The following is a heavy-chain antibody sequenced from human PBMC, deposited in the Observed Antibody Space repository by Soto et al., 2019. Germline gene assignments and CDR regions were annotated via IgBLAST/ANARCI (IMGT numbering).Heavy chain of an antibody. D-gene: IGHD3-9*01. Sequence: PGGSPRLPRAASGFTFDDYALPSGRPAPGKGPGWVSGISWNSGSIGYADSVKGRFTISRDNAKNSLYLQMNSLRAEDTALYYCAKEGYDILTGYYTDYGMDVWGQGTTVTVSS. CDR1: GFTFDDYA. CDR2: ISWNSGSI. CDR3: AKEGYDILTGYYTDYGMDV. J-gene: IGHJ6*02. V-gene: IGHV3-9*01.